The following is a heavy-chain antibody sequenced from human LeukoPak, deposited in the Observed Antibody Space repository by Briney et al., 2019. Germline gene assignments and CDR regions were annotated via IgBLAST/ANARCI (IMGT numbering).Heavy chain of an antibody. CDR1: GFTFSSYW. V-gene: IGHV3-74*01. CDR3: PRARIAATGGSKYYFDY. CDR2: INSDGSST. J-gene: IGHJ4*02. Sequence: GGSLRLSCAASGFTFSSYWMHWVRQAPGKGLVWVSRINSDGSSTSYADSVKGRFTISRDNAKNTLYLQMNSLRAEDTAVYYCPRARIAATGGSKYYFDYWRQETLVTVSS. D-gene: IGHD6-13*01.